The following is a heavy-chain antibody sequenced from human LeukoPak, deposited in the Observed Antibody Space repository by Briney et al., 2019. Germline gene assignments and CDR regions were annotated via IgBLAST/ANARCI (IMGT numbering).Heavy chain of an antibody. CDR2: ISGSGGST. J-gene: IGHJ4*02. Sequence: GGSLRLSCAASGFTFSSYAMSWVRQAPGKGLEWVSGISGSGGSTYYADSVKGRFTISRDNSKNTLYLQMNSLRAEDTAVYYCAKDNYYDSSGYQPLDYWGQGTLVTVSS. CDR3: AKDNYYDSSGYQPLDY. D-gene: IGHD3-22*01. V-gene: IGHV3-23*01. CDR1: GFTFSSYA.